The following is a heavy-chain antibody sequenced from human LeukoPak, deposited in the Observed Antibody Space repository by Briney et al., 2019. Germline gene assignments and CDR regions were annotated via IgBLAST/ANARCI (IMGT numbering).Heavy chain of an antibody. CDR1: GLTFSSYS. J-gene: IGHJ4*02. D-gene: IGHD2-15*01. V-gene: IGHV3-21*01. CDR2: ISSSSSYI. CDR3: ARAHRGYCSGGSCYSVDY. Sequence: GGSLRLSCAASGLTFSSYSMNWVRQAPGKGLEWVSFISSSSSYIYYADSVKGRFTISRDNAKNSLYLQMNSLRAEDTAVYYCARAHRGYCSGGSCYSVDYWGQGTLVTVSS.